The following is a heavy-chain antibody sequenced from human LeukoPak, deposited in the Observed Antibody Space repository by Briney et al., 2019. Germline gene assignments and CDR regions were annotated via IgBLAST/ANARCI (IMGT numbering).Heavy chain of an antibody. Sequence: PSETLSLTCTVYGGSFSGYYWSWIRQPPGKGLEWIGEINHSGSTNYNPSLKSRVTISVDTSKNQFSLKLSSVTAADTAVCYCARHRIAAVPFDYWGQGTLVTVSS. CDR2: INHSGST. D-gene: IGHD6-25*01. V-gene: IGHV4-34*01. CDR1: GGSFSGYY. CDR3: ARHRIAAVPFDY. J-gene: IGHJ4*02.